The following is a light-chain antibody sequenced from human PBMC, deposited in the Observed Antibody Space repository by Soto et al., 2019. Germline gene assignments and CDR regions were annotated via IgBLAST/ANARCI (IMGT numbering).Light chain of an antibody. V-gene: IGLV1-51*01. CDR2: ANN. J-gene: IGLJ3*02. CDR1: RSNIGNNY. CDR3: ATWDSSLSAWV. Sequence: QSALTQPPSVSAAPGQKVTVSCSGSRSNIGNNYVSWYQQLPGTAPKLLIYANNKRPSGIPDRFSGSKSGTSATLGITGLQTGDEADYYCATWDSSLSAWVFGGGTKVTVL.